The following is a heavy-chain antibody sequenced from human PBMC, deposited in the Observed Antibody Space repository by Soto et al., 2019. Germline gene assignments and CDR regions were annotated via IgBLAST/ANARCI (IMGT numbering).Heavy chain of an antibody. CDR3: ARAAGAVPAADGMDV. Sequence: QLQLQESGSGLVKASQTLSLTCAVSGGSISSAGYSWNWIRQPPGKGLEWIGYIYFGGSTYYNPSLKSRVTTDRSDTQFSLKLYSVTAADTAVYYCARAAGAVPAADGMDVWGQGTTVTVSS. V-gene: IGHV4-30-2*01. CDR2: IYFGGST. J-gene: IGHJ6*02. D-gene: IGHD2-2*01. CDR1: GGSISSAGYS.